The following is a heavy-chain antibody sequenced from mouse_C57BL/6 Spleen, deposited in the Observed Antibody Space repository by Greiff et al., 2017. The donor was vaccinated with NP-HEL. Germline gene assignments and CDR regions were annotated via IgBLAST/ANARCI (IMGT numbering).Heavy chain of an antibody. CDR3: ARRGGSSPEDY. V-gene: IGHV1-69*01. CDR1: GYTFTSYW. Sequence: QVQIQQPGAELVMPGASVKLSCKASGYTFTSYWMHWVKQRPGQGLEWIGEIDPSDSYTNYNQKFKGKSTLTVDKSSSTAYMQLSSLTSEDSAVYYCARRGGSSPEDYWGQGTTLTVSS. D-gene: IGHD1-1*01. J-gene: IGHJ2*01. CDR2: IDPSDSYT.